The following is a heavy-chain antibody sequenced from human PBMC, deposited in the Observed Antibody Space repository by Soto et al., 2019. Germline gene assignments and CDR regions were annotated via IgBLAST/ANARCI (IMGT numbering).Heavy chain of an antibody. V-gene: IGHV4-39*01. CDR1: GDSINSDKYY. Sequence: PSETLSLTCSVSGDSINSDKYYWGWIRQPPGKGLEWIGSIYFRGNTYYNPSFQTRVTISLDKSKSQFSLKLNSVTAADSAVYFCARLEGLATISYYFDFRAQGALVTVSS. CDR2: IYFRGNT. J-gene: IGHJ4*02. D-gene: IGHD3-9*01. CDR3: ARLEGLATISYYFDF.